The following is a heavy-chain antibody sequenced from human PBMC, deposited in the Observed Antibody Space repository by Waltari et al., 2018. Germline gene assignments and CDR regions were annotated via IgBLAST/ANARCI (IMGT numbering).Heavy chain of an antibody. V-gene: IGHV3-30*02. J-gene: IGHJ4*02. Sequence: QVQLVESGGGVVQPGGSLRRSCAASGFTFSSYGMHLVRQAPGKGLEWVAFIRYDGSNKYYADSVKGRFTISRDNSKNTLYLQMNSLRAEDTAVYYCAKARSAYYYDSSLFDYWGQGTLVTVSS. CDR2: IRYDGSNK. CDR3: AKARSAYYYDSSLFDY. D-gene: IGHD3-22*01. CDR1: GFTFSSYG.